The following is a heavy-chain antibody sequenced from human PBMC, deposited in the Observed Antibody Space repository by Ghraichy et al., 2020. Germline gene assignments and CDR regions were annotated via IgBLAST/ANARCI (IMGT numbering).Heavy chain of an antibody. V-gene: IGHV3-23*01. CDR1: GFTFSSYA. J-gene: IGHJ4*02. Sequence: LSLTCAASGFTFSSYAMSWVRQAPGKGLEWVSAISGSGGSTYYADSVKGRFTISRDNSKNTLYLQMNSLRAEDTAVYYCAKDHIGGWLVDYWGQGTLVTVSS. CDR2: ISGSGGST. CDR3: AKDHIGGWLVDY. D-gene: IGHD6-19*01.